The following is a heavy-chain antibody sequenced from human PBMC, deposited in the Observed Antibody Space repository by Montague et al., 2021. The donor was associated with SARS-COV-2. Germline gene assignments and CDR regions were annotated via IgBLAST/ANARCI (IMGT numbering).Heavy chain of an antibody. CDR3: ARGGGYSYGALDY. CDR2: INHSGST. D-gene: IGHD5-18*01. V-gene: IGHV4-34*01. J-gene: IGHJ4*02. Sequence: SETLSLTCVVYGGSFGGYYWSWIRQPPGKGLEWIGEINHSGSTNYNPSLKSRVTISVATSKKQFSLRLNSVAAADTAVYYCARGGGYSYGALDYWGQGTLVTVSS. CDR1: GGSFGGYY.